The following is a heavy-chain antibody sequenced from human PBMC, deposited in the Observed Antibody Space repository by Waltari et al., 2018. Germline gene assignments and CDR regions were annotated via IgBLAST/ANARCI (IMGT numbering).Heavy chain of an antibody. D-gene: IGHD6-6*01. CDR3: VRDRTTMAARPGDY. CDR1: GYIFTNYY. J-gene: IGHJ4*02. V-gene: IGHV1-2*02. CDR2: VNPDTGNA. Sequence: QVLLVQSGAEVKKPGASVKVSCKASGYIFTNYYLHWVRQAPGQGPEWMGWVNPDTGNANYAPNFRGRVTMTWDTTINTAFMDLSGLKSADTAVYYCVRDRTTMAARPGDYWGQGTLVTVSS.